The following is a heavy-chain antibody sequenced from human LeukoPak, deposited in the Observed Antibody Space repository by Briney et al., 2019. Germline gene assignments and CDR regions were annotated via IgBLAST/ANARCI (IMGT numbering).Heavy chain of an antibody. V-gene: IGHV1-18*01. D-gene: IGHD3-22*01. Sequence: GASVKVSCKASGYTFTSYGISWVRQAPGQGLEWMGWISAYNGNTNYAQKLQGRVTMTTDTSTSTAYMELRSLRSDDTAVYYCARDFRTYYYDSSGYYYAGYWGQGTLVTVSS. CDR3: ARDFRTYYYDSSGYYYAGY. CDR1: GYTFTSYG. CDR2: ISAYNGNT. J-gene: IGHJ4*02.